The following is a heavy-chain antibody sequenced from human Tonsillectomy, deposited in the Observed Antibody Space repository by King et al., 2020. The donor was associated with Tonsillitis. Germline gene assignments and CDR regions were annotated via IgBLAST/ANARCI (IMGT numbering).Heavy chain of an antibody. D-gene: IGHD7-27*01. CDR3: ARPRSIGSVNWEFDY. CDR1: GVSISSTSYY. Sequence: QLQESGPGLVKPSETLSVTCTVSGVSISSTSYYWGWIRQPPGKGLEWIGGVYYGGSTYYNPSLKSRVTISVDTSKNQFSLKLSSVTAADTAVYYCARPRSIGSVNWEFDYWGQGTLVTISS. V-gene: IGHV4-39*01. CDR2: VYYGGST. J-gene: IGHJ4*02.